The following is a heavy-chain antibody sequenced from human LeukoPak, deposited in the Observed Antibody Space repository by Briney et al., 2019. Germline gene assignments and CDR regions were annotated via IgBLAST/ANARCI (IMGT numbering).Heavy chain of an antibody. Sequence: GGSLRLSCTASGFTFDNYGVSWFRQAPGKGLEWVGFIRSKAHDATPQYGASVEGRFTISRDDSKSIAYLQMSSLNTEDTAVYYCTRSKSYDFILDYWGQGTLVTVSS. CDR3: TRSKSYDFILDY. CDR1: GFTFDNYG. V-gene: IGHV3-49*03. CDR2: IRSKAHDATP. J-gene: IGHJ4*02. D-gene: IGHD3-3*01.